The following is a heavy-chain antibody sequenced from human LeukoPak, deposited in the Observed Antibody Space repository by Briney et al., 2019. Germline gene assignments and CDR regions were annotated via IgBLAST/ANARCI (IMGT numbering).Heavy chain of an antibody. Sequence: GGSLRLSCAASGFTFSSYSMNWVRQAPGKGLEWVSYISSSSSTIYYADSVKGRFTISRDNAKNSLYLQMNSLRAEDTAVYYCARGIAAAGTWWFDPWGQGTLVTVSS. CDR1: GFTFSSYS. CDR2: ISSSSSTI. J-gene: IGHJ5*02. V-gene: IGHV3-48*01. CDR3: ARGIAAAGTWWFDP. D-gene: IGHD6-13*01.